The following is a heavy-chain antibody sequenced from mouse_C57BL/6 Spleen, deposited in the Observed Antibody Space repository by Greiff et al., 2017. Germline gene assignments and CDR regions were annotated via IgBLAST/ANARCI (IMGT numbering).Heavy chain of an antibody. CDR1: GFSLTSYG. V-gene: IGHV2-2*01. CDR2: IWSGGST. J-gene: IGHJ4*01. D-gene: IGHD2-3*01. CDR3: ARKGPIYDGFYYAMDY. Sequence: VQRVESGPGLVQPSQSLSITCTVSGFSLTSYGVHWVRQSPGKGLEWLGVIWSGGSTDYNAAFISRLSISKDNSKSQVFFKMNSLQADDTAIYYCARKGPIYDGFYYAMDYWGQGTSVTVSS.